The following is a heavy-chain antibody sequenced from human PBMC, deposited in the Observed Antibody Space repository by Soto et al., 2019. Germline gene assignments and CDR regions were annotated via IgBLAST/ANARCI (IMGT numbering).Heavy chain of an antibody. D-gene: IGHD3-22*01. CDR1: GGSFIGYY. J-gene: IGHJ6*02. CDR3: ARDCYDSSGYGF. V-gene: IGHV4-34*01. Sequence: PSETLSLTCAVYGGSFIGYYWSWIRQPPGKGLEWIGEINHSGSTNYNPSLKSRVTISVDTSKNQFSLKLSSVTAADTAVYYCARDCYDSSGYGFWGQGTTVTGSS. CDR2: INHSGST.